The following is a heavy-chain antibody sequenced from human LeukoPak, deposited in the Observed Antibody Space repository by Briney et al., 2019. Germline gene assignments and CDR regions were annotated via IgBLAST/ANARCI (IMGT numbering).Heavy chain of an antibody. Sequence: SETLSLTCTVSGGSISSGGYYWSWIRQHPGKGLEWIGYIYYSGSTYYNPSLKSRVTISVDTSKNQFSLKLSSVTAADTAVYYCAREGNGDYFFDYWGQGTLVTVSS. CDR3: AREGNGDYFFDY. D-gene: IGHD4-17*01. CDR1: GGSISSGGYY. CDR2: IYYSGST. J-gene: IGHJ4*02. V-gene: IGHV4-30-4*08.